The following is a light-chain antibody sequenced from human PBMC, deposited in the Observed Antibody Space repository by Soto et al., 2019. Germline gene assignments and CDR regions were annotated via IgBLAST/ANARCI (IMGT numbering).Light chain of an antibody. CDR2: EGS. V-gene: IGLV2-23*01. J-gene: IGLJ2*01. CDR1: SSDVGAFNY. Sequence: QSVLTQPPSASGSPGQSVTISCTGTSSDVGAFNYVSWYQQYPGEAPKLIIYEGSKRPSGVSDRFSGSKSGNTASLTISGLQAEDEADYYCCSYAGSSTVVFGGGTKLTVL. CDR3: CSYAGSSTVV.